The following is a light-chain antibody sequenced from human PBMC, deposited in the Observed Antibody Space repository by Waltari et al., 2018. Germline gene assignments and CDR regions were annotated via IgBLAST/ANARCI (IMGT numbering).Light chain of an antibody. CDR2: INK. CDR3: AAWDDSLNGVV. J-gene: IGLJ2*01. V-gene: IGLV1-44*01. CDR1: SSNIGSYT. Sequence: QSVLTQPPSASGTPGQTVTISCSGSSSNIGSYTVNWYQQLPGTAPKLLIYINKQRPSGVPDRFSGSKSGTSASLAISGLQSEDEADYYCAAWDDSLNGVVFGGGTELTVL.